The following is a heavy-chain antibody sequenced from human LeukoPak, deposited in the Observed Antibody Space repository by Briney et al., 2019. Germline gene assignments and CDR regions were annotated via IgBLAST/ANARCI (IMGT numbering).Heavy chain of an antibody. CDR2: ISSSSSTI. V-gene: IGHV3-48*01. D-gene: IGHD6-13*01. CDR3: AKDHIAAGLYYYYYYYMDV. J-gene: IGHJ6*03. Sequence: GGSLRLSCAASGFTFSSYSMNWVRQAPGKGLEWVSYISSSSSTIYYADSVKGRFTISRDNSKNALYLQMNSLRAEDTAVYYCAKDHIAAGLYYYYYYYMDVWGKGTTVTVSS. CDR1: GFTFSSYS.